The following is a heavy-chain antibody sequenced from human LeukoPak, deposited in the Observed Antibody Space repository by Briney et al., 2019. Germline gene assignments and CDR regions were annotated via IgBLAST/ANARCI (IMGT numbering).Heavy chain of an antibody. CDR3: AREHDSSGFDY. J-gene: IGHJ4*02. CDR2: IKQDGSEK. D-gene: IGHD3-22*01. CDR1: GFTFSSSW. V-gene: IGHV3-7*01. Sequence: GGSLRLSCAASGFTFSSSWMSWVRQAPGKGLEWVANIKQDGSEKYYVDSVKGRFTISRDNAKNSLYLQMNSLRVEDTAEYYGAREHDSSGFDYWGQGTLVTVSS.